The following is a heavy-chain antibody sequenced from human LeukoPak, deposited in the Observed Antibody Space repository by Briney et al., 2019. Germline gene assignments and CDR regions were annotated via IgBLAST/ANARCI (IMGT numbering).Heavy chain of an antibody. CDR3: AKTPYSGSYYAYLDY. CDR2: ITGSGGGT. CDR1: GFTFSNYA. V-gene: IGHV3-23*01. J-gene: IGHJ4*02. Sequence: GGSLRLSCAASGFTFSNYAMSWVRRAPGKGLEWISGITGSGGGTSYADSVKGRFSISRDNSKNTLHLQMNSLRAEDTAVYYCAKTPYSGSYYAYLDYWGQGTLVTVSS. D-gene: IGHD1-26*01.